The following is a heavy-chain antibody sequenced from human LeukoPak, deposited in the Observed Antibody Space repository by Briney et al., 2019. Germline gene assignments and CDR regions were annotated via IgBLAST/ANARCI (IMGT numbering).Heavy chain of an antibody. J-gene: IGHJ4*02. D-gene: IGHD3-22*01. CDR2: IYYSASA. CDR1: GGSISSGGYY. V-gene: IGHV4-31*03. CDR3: ARVPYYYDSSGYFSPDYFDY. Sequence: PSETLSLTCTVSGGSISSGGYYWSWIRQHPGKGLEWIGYIYYSASAYYNPSLKSRVTISVDTSKNQFSLKLSSVTAADTAVYYCARVPYYYDSSGYFSPDYFDYWGQGTLVTVSS.